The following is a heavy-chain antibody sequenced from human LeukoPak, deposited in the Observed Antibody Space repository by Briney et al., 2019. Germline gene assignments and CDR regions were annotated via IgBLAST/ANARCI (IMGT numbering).Heavy chain of an antibody. V-gene: IGHV1-3*01. CDR1: GYTFTSYA. Sequence: GASVKVSCKASGYTFTSYAMHWVRQAPGQRLEWMGWINAGNGNTKYSQKFQGRVTITRDTSTSTAYMELSSLRSEDTAVYYCARSQYAYGIHYSYGMDVWGKGTTVTVSS. CDR2: INAGNGNT. J-gene: IGHJ6*04. D-gene: IGHD4-17*01. CDR3: ARSQYAYGIHYSYGMDV.